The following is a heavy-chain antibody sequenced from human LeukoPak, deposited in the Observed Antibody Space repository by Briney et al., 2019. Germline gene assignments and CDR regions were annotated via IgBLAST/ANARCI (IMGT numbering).Heavy chain of an antibody. CDR2: ISWNSGSI. J-gene: IGHJ4*02. Sequence: PGGSLRLSCAASGFTLSSNYMNWVRQAPGKGLEWVAGISWNSGSIGYADSVKGRFTISRDNAKNSLYLQMNSLRAEDTALYYCAKDLLKAGTTGFDYWGQGTLVTVSS. CDR3: AKDLLKAGTTGFDY. V-gene: IGHV3-9*01. D-gene: IGHD1-1*01. CDR1: GFTLSSNY.